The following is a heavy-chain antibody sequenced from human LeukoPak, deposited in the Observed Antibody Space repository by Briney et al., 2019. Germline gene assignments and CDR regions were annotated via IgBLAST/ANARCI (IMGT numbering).Heavy chain of an antibody. Sequence: ASVKVSCKASGYTFTSYGISWVRQAPGQGLEWMGIINPSGGSTSYAQKFQGRVTMTTDTSTSTAYMELRSLRSDDTAVYYCARDQVPGYSYGYGYWGQGTLVTVSS. V-gene: IGHV1-18*01. CDR2: INPSGGST. CDR1: GYTFTSYG. CDR3: ARDQVPGYSYGYGY. D-gene: IGHD5-18*01. J-gene: IGHJ4*02.